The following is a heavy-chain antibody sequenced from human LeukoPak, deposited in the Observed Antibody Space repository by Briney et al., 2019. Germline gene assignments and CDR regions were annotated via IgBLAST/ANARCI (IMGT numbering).Heavy chain of an antibody. CDR2: IRYDGSNK. CDR3: AKNNYDSSGYYYALLDY. Sequence: PVRSLRLSCAASGFTFSSYGMHWVRQAPGKGLEWVAFIRYDGSNKYYADSVKGRFTISRDNSKNTLYLQMNSLRAEDTAVYYCAKNNYDSSGYYYALLDYWGQGTLVTVSS. CDR1: GFTFSSYG. J-gene: IGHJ4*02. V-gene: IGHV3-30*02. D-gene: IGHD3-22*01.